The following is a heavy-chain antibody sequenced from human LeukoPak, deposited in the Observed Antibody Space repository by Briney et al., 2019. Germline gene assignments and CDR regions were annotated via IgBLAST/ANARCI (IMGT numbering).Heavy chain of an antibody. V-gene: IGHV3-21*01. Sequence: PGGSLRLSCAASGFTFSSYSMNWVRQAPGKGLEWVSSISISSYIYYADSVKGRFTISRDNAKSSLYLQMNSLRAEDTAVYYCASSASGSWWFDPWGQGTLVTVSS. CDR3: ASSASGSWWFDP. J-gene: IGHJ5*02. CDR1: GFTFSSYS. D-gene: IGHD1-26*01. CDR2: ISISSYI.